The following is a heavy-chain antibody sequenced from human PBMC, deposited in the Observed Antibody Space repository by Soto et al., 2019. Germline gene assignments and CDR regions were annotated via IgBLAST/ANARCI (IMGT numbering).Heavy chain of an antibody. Sequence: SETLSLTCTVSGGSMRAGDYYWSWIRQPPGKGLEWIGDIYYSGSTQYNPSLQSRVTISVDTFKNYFSLKLSSVTAADTAVYFCARDLSQFCGGSHCLPFDSWGQGILVTVSS. J-gene: IGHJ5*01. D-gene: IGHD2-21*01. V-gene: IGHV4-30-4*01. CDR3: ARDLSQFCGGSHCLPFDS. CDR1: GGSMRAGDYY. CDR2: IYYSGST.